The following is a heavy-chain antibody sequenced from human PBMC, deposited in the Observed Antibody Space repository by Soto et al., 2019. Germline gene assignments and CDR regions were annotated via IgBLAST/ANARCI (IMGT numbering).Heavy chain of an antibody. CDR1: GGSISGYV. CDR3: ARDMPPDAAVAAN. J-gene: IGHJ4*02. D-gene: IGHD6-19*01. Sequence: SETLSLTCTVCGGSISGYVWSWIRQPAWKGVEWIGRIYSSGSTNYNPSLKSRVTMSIDTSKNQFSLKLSSVTAADTAVYYCARDMPPDAAVAANSGQGTLLTLSS. CDR2: IYSSGST. V-gene: IGHV4-4*07.